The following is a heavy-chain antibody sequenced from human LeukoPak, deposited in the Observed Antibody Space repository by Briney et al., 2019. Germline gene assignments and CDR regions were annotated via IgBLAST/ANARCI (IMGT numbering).Heavy chain of an antibody. CDR3: AREYYGSGSPYFDY. V-gene: IGHV4-34*01. D-gene: IGHD3-10*01. CDR1: GGSFSGYY. Sequence: SETLSLTCAVYGGSFSGYYWSWIRQPPGKGLEWIGEINHSGSTNYNPSLKSRVTISVDTSKNQFSLKLSSVTAADTAVYYCAREYYGSGSPYFDYWGQGTLVTVSS. CDR2: INHSGST. J-gene: IGHJ4*02.